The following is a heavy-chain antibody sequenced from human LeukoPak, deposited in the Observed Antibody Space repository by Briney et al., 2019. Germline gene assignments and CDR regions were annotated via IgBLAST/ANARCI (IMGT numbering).Heavy chain of an antibody. J-gene: IGHJ5*02. D-gene: IGHD2-2*01. Sequence: SETLSLTCTVSGSSISSSSYYWGWIRQPPGKGLEWIGSIYYSGSTYYNPSLKSRVTISVDTSKNQFSLKLSSVTAADTAVYYCARRLGYCSSTSCYSNWFDPWGQGTLVAVSS. CDR2: IYYSGST. V-gene: IGHV4-39*01. CDR1: GSSISSSSYY. CDR3: ARRLGYCSSTSCYSNWFDP.